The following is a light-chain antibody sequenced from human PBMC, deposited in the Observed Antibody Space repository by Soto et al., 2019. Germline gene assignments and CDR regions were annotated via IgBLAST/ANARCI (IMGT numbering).Light chain of an antibody. J-gene: IGKJ5*01. CDR3: QQYGSSPPIT. Sequence: EIVFTQSPGTLSFSPGERATLSCRARQSVSSSYLAWYQQKPGQAPRLLIYGASSRATGIPDRFRGSGSGTDFTLTISRLEPEDFAVYYCQQYGSSPPITFGQGTRLEIK. CDR2: GAS. V-gene: IGKV3-20*01. CDR1: QSVSSSY.